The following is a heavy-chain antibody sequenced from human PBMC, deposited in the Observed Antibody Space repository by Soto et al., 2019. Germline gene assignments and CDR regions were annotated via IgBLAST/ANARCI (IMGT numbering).Heavy chain of an antibody. J-gene: IGHJ6*02. CDR3: ARAIFGVVIYYYGMDV. CDR2: ISSSSSTI. Sequence: GLEWVSYISSSSSTIYYADSVKXRFTISRDNAKNXLXLXXXXLRDXXXAVYYCARAIFGVVIYYYGMDVWGQGTTVTVSS. D-gene: IGHD3-3*01. V-gene: IGHV3-48*02.